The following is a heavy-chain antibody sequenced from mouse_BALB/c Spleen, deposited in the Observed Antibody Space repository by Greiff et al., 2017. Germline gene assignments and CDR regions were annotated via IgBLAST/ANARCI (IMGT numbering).Heavy chain of an antibody. V-gene: IGHV2-9*02. CDR2: IWAGGST. CDR3: ARGCYGSSFYAMDY. Sequence: VQRVESGPGLVAPSQSLSITCTVSGFSLTSYGVHWVRQPPGKGLEWLGVIWAGGSTNYNSALMSRLSISKDNSKSQVFLKMNSLQTDDTAMYYCARGCYGSSFYAMDYWGQGTSVTVSS. J-gene: IGHJ4*01. CDR1: GFSLTSYG. D-gene: IGHD1-1*01.